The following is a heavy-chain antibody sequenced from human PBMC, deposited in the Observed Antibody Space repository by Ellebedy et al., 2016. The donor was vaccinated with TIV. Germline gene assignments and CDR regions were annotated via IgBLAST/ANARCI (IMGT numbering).Heavy chain of an antibody. V-gene: IGHV4-34*01. Sequence: MPSETLSLICIVYGGFFSNFSLSWLRQPPGRGLEWIAELHHSETPDYTPSLKGRVTISHDTSNEQFSLNLTSVTAADTALYFCARGRPFCRGDQCRHPLSTAFDIWGQGTMVTVSS. D-gene: IGHD2-21*01. CDR1: GGFFSNFS. CDR2: LHHSETP. CDR3: ARGRPFCRGDQCRHPLSTAFDI. J-gene: IGHJ3*02.